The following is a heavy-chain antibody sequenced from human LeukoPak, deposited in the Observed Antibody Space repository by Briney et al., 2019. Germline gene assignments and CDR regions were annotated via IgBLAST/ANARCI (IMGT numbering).Heavy chain of an antibody. V-gene: IGHV3-66*01. Sequence: GGSLRLSCAASGFTVSTNYMSWVRQAPGKGLEWVSLIYSGGITQYADSVKGRFTISRDNAKNSLYLQMNSLRAEDTAVYYCARDRGESSYFDYWGQGTLVTVSS. D-gene: IGHD3-16*01. CDR1: GFTVSTNY. CDR2: IYSGGIT. CDR3: ARDRGESSYFDY. J-gene: IGHJ4*02.